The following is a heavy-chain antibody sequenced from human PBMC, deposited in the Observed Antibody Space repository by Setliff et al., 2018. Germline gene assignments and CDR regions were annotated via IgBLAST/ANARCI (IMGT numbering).Heavy chain of an antibody. V-gene: IGHV1-18*04. D-gene: IGHD2-21*01. CDR2: ISSYNDNT. J-gene: IGHJ3*02. CDR1: GYMFQRYG. Sequence: ASVKVSCKASGYMFQRYGITWMRQAPGQGFEWMGWISSYNDNTKSAQRFQDRVTMTTDTSTSTSYMELRSLRSDDTAVYYCARSYDGGFYHTRDAYDIWGQGTMVTVSS. CDR3: ARSYDGGFYHTRDAYDI.